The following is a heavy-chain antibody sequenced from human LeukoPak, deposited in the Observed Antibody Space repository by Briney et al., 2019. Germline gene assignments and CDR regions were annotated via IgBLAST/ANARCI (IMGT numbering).Heavy chain of an antibody. CDR3: TRVSWRGEIF. CDR2: ISRGGSPI. V-gene: IGHV3-48*03. J-gene: IGHJ4*02. Sequence: GGSLRLSCAASGFTFTSYNMNWVRQAPGKGLERVSSISRGGSPIFYADSVRGRFTTSRDNAKKSLFLQMTSLRAEDTAVYYCTRVSWRGEIFWGQGTLVSVSS. D-gene: IGHD3-3*01. CDR1: GFTFTSYN.